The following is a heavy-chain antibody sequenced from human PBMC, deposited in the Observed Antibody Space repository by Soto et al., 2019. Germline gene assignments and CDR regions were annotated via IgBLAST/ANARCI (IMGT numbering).Heavy chain of an antibody. V-gene: IGHV3-30*18. CDR2: ISYDGSNK. J-gene: IGHJ4*02. Sequence: GGSLRLSCAASGFTFSSYGMHWVRQAPGKGLEWVAVISYDGSNKYYADSVKGRFTISRDNSKNTLYLQMNSLRAEDTAVYYCAKDLGSSWYLDYWGQGTLVPVSS. CDR3: AKDLGSSWYLDY. D-gene: IGHD6-13*01. CDR1: GFTFSSYG.